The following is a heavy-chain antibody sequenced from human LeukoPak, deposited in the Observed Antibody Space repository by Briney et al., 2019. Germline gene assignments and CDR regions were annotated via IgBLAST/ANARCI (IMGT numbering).Heavy chain of an antibody. CDR3: ARERRKEWLLYPRGAFDI. CDR1: GFTFSSYW. CDR2: IKQDGSEK. Sequence: PGGSLRLSCAASGFTFSSYWMSWVRQAPGKGLEWVANIKQDGSEKYYVDSVKGRFTISRDNAKNSLYLQMNSLRAEDTAVYYCARERRKEWLLYPRGAFDIWGQGTMVTVSS. D-gene: IGHD3-3*01. J-gene: IGHJ3*02. V-gene: IGHV3-7*01.